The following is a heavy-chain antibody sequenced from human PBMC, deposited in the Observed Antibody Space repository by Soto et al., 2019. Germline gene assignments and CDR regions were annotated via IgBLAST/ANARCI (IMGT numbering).Heavy chain of an antibody. Sequence: EVQLLESGGDLVQPGGSLRPSCVASGFTFSNDDLSWVRQASGKGLEWVSAITAGGFNTYYADSVKGRFTISRDNSKNTLYLQMNSLRAEDTAVYYCAKNIGGFSGYANFDYWGQGTLVTVSS. D-gene: IGHD5-12*01. CDR1: GFTFSNDD. J-gene: IGHJ4*02. CDR3: AKNIGGFSGYANFDY. V-gene: IGHV3-23*01. CDR2: ITAGGFNT.